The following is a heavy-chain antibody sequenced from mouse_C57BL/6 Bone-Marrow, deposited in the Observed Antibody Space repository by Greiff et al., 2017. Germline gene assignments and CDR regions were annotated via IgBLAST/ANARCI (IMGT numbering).Heavy chain of an antibody. CDR3: ARHNYAYDVGYFDV. CDR1: GFTFSDYG. D-gene: IGHD2-2*01. Sequence: EVQLVESGGGLVQPGGSLKLSCAASGFTFSDYGMAWVRQAPRKGPEWVAFISNLAYSIYYADTVTGRFTISRENAKNTLYLEMSSMRSEDTAMYYCARHNYAYDVGYFDVWGTGTTVTVSS. J-gene: IGHJ1*03. V-gene: IGHV5-15*01. CDR2: ISNLAYSI.